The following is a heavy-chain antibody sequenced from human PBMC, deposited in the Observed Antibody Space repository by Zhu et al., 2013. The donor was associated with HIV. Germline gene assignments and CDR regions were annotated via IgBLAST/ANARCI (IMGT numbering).Heavy chain of an antibody. Sequence: QVQLQESGPGLVKPSQTLSLTCTVSGGSIISGGYYWSWIRQHPGKGLEWVGYIHYSGSTSYNPSLKSRVAMSVDTSNNQFSLKLSSVTAADTAVYYCARVHNGAASQGXAFDIWGQGDKWSPSLQ. CDR3: ARVHNGAASQGXAFDI. CDR2: IHYSGST. CDR1: GGSIISGGYY. V-gene: IGHV4-31*03. J-gene: IGHJ3*02. D-gene: IGHD6-6*01.